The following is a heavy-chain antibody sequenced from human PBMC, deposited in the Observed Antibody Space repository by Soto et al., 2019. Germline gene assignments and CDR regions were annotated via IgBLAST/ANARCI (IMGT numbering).Heavy chain of an antibody. J-gene: IGHJ3*02. V-gene: IGHV1-69*04. CDR3: ARDRTYSSSSEGDAFDI. CDR2: IIPILGIA. D-gene: IGHD6-6*01. Sequence: ASVKVSCKASGGTFSSYTISWVRQAPGQGLEWMGRIIPILGIANYAQKFQGRVTITADKSTSTAYMELSSLRSEDTAVYYCARDRTYSSSSEGDAFDIWGQGTMVTVS. CDR1: GGTFSSYT.